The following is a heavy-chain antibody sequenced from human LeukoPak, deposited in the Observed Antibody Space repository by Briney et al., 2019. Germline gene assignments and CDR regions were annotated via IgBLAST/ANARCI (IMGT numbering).Heavy chain of an antibody. D-gene: IGHD7-27*01. CDR3: AKETASEPSFWGSFDY. V-gene: IGHV3-48*04. J-gene: IGHJ4*02. Sequence: GGSLRLSCAASGFTFSSYSMNWVRQAPGKGLEWVSYISSSSSTIYYADSVKGRFTISRDNAKNSLYLQMNSLRAEDTALYYCAKETASEPSFWGSFDYWGQGTLVTVSS. CDR1: GFTFSSYS. CDR2: ISSSSSTI.